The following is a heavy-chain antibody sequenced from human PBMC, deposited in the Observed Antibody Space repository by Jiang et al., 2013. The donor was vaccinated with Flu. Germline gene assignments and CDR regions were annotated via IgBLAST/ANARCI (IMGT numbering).Heavy chain of an antibody. Sequence: ETLSLTCTVSGGSISSYYWSWMRQPPGKGLECIGYIYKSESANYNPSLKSRVTISVDTSKNQFSLKLSSVTAADTAVYYCARNRGQWLVFDYWGQGTLVTVSS. V-gene: IGHV4-4*09. CDR3: ARNRGQWLVFDY. D-gene: IGHD6-19*01. CDR1: GGSISSYY. CDR2: IYKSESA. J-gene: IGHJ4*02.